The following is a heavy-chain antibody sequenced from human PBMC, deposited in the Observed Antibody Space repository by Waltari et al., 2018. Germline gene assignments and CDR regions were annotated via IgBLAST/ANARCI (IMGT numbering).Heavy chain of an antibody. CDR2: IIPIFGTA. CDR3: ATVVVPAAIRFGGYMDV. D-gene: IGHD2-2*02. CDR1: GGTFSRYA. Sequence: QVQLVQSGAEGKKPGSSVRVSCTASGGTFSRYAIGGVRQAPGQGLEWMGRIIPIFGTANYAQKFQGRVTITADKSTSTAYMELSSLRSEDTAVYYCATVVVPAAIRFGGYMDVWGKGTTVTISS. V-gene: IGHV1-69*13. J-gene: IGHJ6*03.